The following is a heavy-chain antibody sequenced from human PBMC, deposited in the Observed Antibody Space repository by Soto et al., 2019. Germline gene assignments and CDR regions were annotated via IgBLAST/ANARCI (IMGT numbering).Heavy chain of an antibody. D-gene: IGHD2-2*01. CDR3: AKDDYAN. Sequence: GGSLRLSCAASGFTFSNYGMHWVRQAPGKGLEWVAVISYDGSNKYYADSVKGRFTISRDNSKNTLYLQMNSLRAEDTAVYYCAKDDYANWGQGTLVTVSS. CDR2: ISYDGSNK. V-gene: IGHV3-30*18. CDR1: GFTFSNYG. J-gene: IGHJ4*02.